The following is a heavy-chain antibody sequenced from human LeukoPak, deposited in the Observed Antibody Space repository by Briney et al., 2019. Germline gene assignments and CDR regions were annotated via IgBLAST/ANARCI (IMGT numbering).Heavy chain of an antibody. Sequence: NPGGSLRLSCAASGFTFSDYYMSWIRQAPGKGLEWVSYISGSRNIMYYADSVKGRFTISRDNAKNSLFLQMTSLRSEDTAVYYCARGMLYYDILTGYRDYYMDVWGKGTTVTISS. CDR2: ISGSRNIM. D-gene: IGHD3-9*01. J-gene: IGHJ6*03. CDR1: GFTFSDYY. V-gene: IGHV3-11*01. CDR3: ARGMLYYDILTGYRDYYMDV.